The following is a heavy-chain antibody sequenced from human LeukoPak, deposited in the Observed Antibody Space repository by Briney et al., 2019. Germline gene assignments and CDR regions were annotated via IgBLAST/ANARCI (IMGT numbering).Heavy chain of an antibody. V-gene: IGHV4-59*12. D-gene: IGHD4-17*01. J-gene: IGHJ4*02. CDR3: ARVPNDYGDFYFDY. CDR2: IYYSGST. CDR1: GGSISSYY. Sequence: PSETLSLTCTASGGSISSYYCSWIRQPPGNGLEWIGYIYYSGSTNYKSSLKSRVTISVDTSKNQFSLKLNSVTAADTAVYYCARVPNDYGDFYFDYWGQGTLVTVSS.